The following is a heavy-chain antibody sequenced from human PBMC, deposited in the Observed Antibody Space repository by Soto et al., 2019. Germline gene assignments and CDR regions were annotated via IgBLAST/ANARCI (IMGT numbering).Heavy chain of an antibody. CDR1: GFTFRDFT. CDR2: ISSSGTFK. V-gene: IGHV3-21*01. Sequence: EVHLVESGGGLVKPGGSLRLSCAASGFTFRDFTMNWVRQAPGKGLEWVSSISSSGTFKYYADSLGGRFTIYRDNAKNSLYLQRNSLRGEDTAIYYCARDDLYDSTGYESWGQGTLVTV. D-gene: IGHD3-22*01. CDR3: ARDDLYDSTGYES. J-gene: IGHJ5*02.